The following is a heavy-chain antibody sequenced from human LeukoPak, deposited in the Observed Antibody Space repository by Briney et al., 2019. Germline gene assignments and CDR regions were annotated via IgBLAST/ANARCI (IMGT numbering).Heavy chain of an antibody. CDR1: GGSISSSSYY. Sequence: PSETLSLTCTVSGGSISSSSYYWGWIRQPPGKGLEWIGSIYYSGSTYYNPSLKSRVTISVDTSKNQFSLKLSSVTAADTAVYYRARHSSGWYSTGLFDYWGQGTLVTVSS. V-gene: IGHV4-39*07. J-gene: IGHJ4*02. CDR2: IYYSGST. CDR3: ARHSSGWYSTGLFDY. D-gene: IGHD6-19*01.